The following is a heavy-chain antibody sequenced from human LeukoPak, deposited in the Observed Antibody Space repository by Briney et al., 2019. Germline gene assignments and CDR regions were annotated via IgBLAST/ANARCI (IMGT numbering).Heavy chain of an antibody. J-gene: IGHJ6*02. CDR1: GFSLSTSGMC. Sequence: ESGPTLVNPTQTLTLTCTFSGFSLSTSGMCVSWIRQPPGKALEWLARIDWGDDKYYSTSLKSRLTISKDTSKNQVVLTMTNMDPVDTATYYCARISIAAAGDYYYYGMDVWGQGTTVTVSS. D-gene: IGHD6-13*01. CDR2: IDWGDDK. CDR3: ARISIAAAGDYYYYGMDV. V-gene: IGHV2-70*11.